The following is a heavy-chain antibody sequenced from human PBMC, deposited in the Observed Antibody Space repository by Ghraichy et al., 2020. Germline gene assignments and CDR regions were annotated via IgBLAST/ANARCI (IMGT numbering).Heavy chain of an antibody. CDR2: LDTEGRER. J-gene: IGHJ4*02. V-gene: IGHV3-7*03. CDR3: VRDCYGPGDY. Sequence: GGSLRLSCTASGLTYTIHWMSWVRQAPGKGLEWVANLDTEGRERYYVDSVRGRFTISRDNAERSLYLQMNSLRTEDTAIYYCVRDCYGPGDYWGQGTLVTVSS. D-gene: IGHD3-10*01. CDR1: GLTYTIHW.